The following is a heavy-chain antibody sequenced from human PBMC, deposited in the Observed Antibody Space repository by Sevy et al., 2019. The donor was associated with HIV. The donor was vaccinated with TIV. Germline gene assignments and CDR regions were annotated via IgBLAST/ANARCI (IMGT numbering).Heavy chain of an antibody. CDR3: ATDYYDSSGYYPFIDY. D-gene: IGHD3-22*01. Sequence: GGSLRLSCAASGFTFSSYAMSWVRQAPGKGLEWVSAISGSGGSTYYADSVKGRLTISRDNSKNTLYLQMNSLRAEDTAVYYCATDYYDSSGYYPFIDYWGQGTLVTVSS. CDR1: GFTFSSYA. J-gene: IGHJ4*02. CDR2: ISGSGGST. V-gene: IGHV3-23*01.